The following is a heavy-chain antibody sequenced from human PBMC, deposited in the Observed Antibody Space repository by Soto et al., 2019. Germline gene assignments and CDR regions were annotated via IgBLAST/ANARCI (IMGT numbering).Heavy chain of an antibody. V-gene: IGHV1-24*01. CDR1: GYTLTELS. CDR2: FDPEDGET. CDR3: ATDRYYYIWGSSRPVLYY. J-gene: IGHJ4*02. Sequence: WASVKVSCKVSGYTLTELSMHWVRQAPGKGLEWMGGFDPEDGETIYAQKFQGRVTMTEDTSTDTAYMELSSLRSEDTAVYYCATDRYYYIWGSSRPVLYYWGQGTLVTVSS. D-gene: IGHD3-16*01.